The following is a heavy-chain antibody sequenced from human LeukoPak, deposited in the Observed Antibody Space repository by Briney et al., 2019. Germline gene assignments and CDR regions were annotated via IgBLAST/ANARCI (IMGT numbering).Heavy chain of an antibody. CDR1: GFTFSSYA. D-gene: IGHD3-3*01. CDR2: ISGSGGST. Sequence: GESLKISCAASGFTFSSYAMSWVRQAPGKGLEWVSAISGSGGSTYYADSVKGRFTISRDNSKNTLYLQMNSLRAEDTAVYYCAKDPPPSAYYDFWSGYYTPDYWGQGTLVTVSS. J-gene: IGHJ4*02. CDR3: AKDPPPSAYYDFWSGYYTPDY. V-gene: IGHV3-23*01.